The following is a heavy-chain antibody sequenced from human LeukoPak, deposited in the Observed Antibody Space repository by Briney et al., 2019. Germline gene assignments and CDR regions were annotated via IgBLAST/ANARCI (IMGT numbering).Heavy chain of an antibody. Sequence: SVKVSSKASGGTFSSYAISWVRQAPGQGLEWMGGIIPIFGTANYAQKFQGRVTITTDESTSTAYMELSSLRSEDTAVYYCASEVRYCSGGSCLFDPWGQGTLVTVSS. CDR3: ASEVRYCSGGSCLFDP. J-gene: IGHJ5*02. V-gene: IGHV1-69*05. CDR1: GGTFSSYA. CDR2: IIPIFGTA. D-gene: IGHD2-15*01.